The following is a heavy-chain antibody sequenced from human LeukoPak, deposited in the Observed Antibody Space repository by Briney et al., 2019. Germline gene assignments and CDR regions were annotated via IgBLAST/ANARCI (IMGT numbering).Heavy chain of an antibody. Sequence: SETLSLTCTVSGGSISSYYWSWIRQPPGKGLEWIGYIYYSGSTNYNPSLKSRVTISVDTSKNQFSLKLSSVTAADTAVYYCVRHGGYDFLSGYYTGSYHYYMDGWGKGTTVTVSS. V-gene: IGHV4-59*08. CDR1: GGSISSYY. CDR3: VRHGGYDFLSGYYTGSYHYYMDG. CDR2: IYYSGST. J-gene: IGHJ6*03. D-gene: IGHD3-3*01.